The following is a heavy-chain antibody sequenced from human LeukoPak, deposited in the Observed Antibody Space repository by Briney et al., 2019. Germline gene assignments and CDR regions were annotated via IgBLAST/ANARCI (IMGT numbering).Heavy chain of an antibody. D-gene: IGHD2-2*01. V-gene: IGHV4-30-4*08. Sequence: SETLSLTCTVSSGSISSGDYYWSWIRQPPGKGLEWIGYIYYSGSTYYNPSLKSRVTISVDTSKNQFSLKLSSVTAADTAVYYCARLGRIVVVPAANFDYWGQGTLVTVSS. CDR3: ARLGRIVVVPAANFDY. CDR1: SGSISSGDYY. J-gene: IGHJ4*02. CDR2: IYYSGST.